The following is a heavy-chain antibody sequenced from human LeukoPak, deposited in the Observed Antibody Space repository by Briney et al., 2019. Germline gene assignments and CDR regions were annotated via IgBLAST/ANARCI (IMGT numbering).Heavy chain of an antibody. CDR3: ARDGYGGSYYDF. Sequence: PGGSLRLSCAASGFTVSSNYMSWVRQAPGKGLEWVSVIYSGGSTYYADSVKGRFTISRDNAKNALYLQMSSLRAEDTALYYCARDGYGGSYYDFWGQGTLVTVSS. J-gene: IGHJ4*02. V-gene: IGHV3-66*01. D-gene: IGHD1-26*01. CDR1: GFTVSSNY. CDR2: IYSGGST.